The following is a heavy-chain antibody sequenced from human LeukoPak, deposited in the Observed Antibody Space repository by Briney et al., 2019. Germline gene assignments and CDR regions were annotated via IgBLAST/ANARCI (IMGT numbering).Heavy chain of an antibody. CDR3: AISPGVMITFGGAPATDYFDY. V-gene: IGHV1-2*02. D-gene: IGHD3-16*01. CDR1: GYTFTDYY. CDR2: VNPNSGGT. Sequence: ASVKVSCKASGYTFTDYYMHWVRQAPGQGLEWMGWVNPNSGGTNYAQKFQGRVTMTRDTSISTAYMEVSRLRSDDTAVYYCAISPGVMITFGGAPATDYFDYWGQGTLVTVSS. J-gene: IGHJ4*02.